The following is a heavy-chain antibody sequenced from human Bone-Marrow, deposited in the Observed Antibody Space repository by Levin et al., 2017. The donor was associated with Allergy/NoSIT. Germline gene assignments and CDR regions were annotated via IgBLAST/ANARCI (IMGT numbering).Heavy chain of an antibody. CDR3: ARAAAPVETAMAPYGMDF. CDR2: INPNRGST. D-gene: IGHD5-18*01. J-gene: IGHJ6*02. V-gene: IGHV1-2*02. Sequence: GESLKISCKTSGYNFTTYYLQWVRQAPGQGLEWMGWINPNRGSTAYAQRFEDRVTLSRDTSIRTAYMELNSLRSDDTAVYYCARAAAPVETAMAPYGMDFWGHGTTVTVSS. CDR1: GYNFTTYY.